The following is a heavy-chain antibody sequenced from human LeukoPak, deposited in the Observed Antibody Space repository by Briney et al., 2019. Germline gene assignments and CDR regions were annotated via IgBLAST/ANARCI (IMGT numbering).Heavy chain of an antibody. Sequence: GGSLRLSCAASGFTFSSYGMHWVRQAPGKGLEWLAVISYDGSNKYYADSVKGRFTISRDNSKNTLYLQMNSLRAEDTAVYYCAKATYYFDYWGQGTLVTVSS. CDR2: ISYDGSNK. J-gene: IGHJ4*02. CDR3: AKATYYFDY. CDR1: GFTFSSYG. V-gene: IGHV3-30*18.